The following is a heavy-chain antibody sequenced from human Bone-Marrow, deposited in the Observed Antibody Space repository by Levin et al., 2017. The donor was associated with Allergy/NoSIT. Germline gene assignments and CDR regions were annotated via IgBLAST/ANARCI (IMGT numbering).Heavy chain of an antibody. D-gene: IGHD2-15*01. CDR1: GGTFSSYA. Sequence: KISCKASGGTFSSYAISWVRQAPGQGLEWMGGIIPIFGTANYAQKFQGRVTITADESTSTAYMELSSLRSEDTAVYYCARVGFLGYCSGGSCTDAFDIWGQGTMVTVSS. J-gene: IGHJ3*02. CDR2: IIPIFGTA. CDR3: ARVGFLGYCSGGSCTDAFDI. V-gene: IGHV1-69*01.